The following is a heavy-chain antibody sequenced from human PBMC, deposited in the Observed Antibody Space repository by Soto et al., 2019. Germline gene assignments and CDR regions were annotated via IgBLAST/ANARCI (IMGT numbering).Heavy chain of an antibody. D-gene: IGHD3-16*01. CDR2: VYYSGIT. CDR1: GGSISSGGYY. J-gene: IGHJ4*02. CDR3: SWGPSI. V-gene: IGHV4-31*03. Sequence: QVQLQESGPGLVKPSQTLSLTCTVSGGSISSGGYYWSWIRQHPGEGLEWIGYVYYSGITYYNPSLKSRVTISADPSRNQVSPKPTSVTAADLALYYCSWGPSIWGPGTLVTVSS.